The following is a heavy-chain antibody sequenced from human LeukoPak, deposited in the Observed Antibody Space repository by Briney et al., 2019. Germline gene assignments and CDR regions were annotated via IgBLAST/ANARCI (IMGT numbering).Heavy chain of an antibody. CDR2: LNHCGRT. Sequence: SETLSLTCAVYGGSFSGCYWSWIRQPPGKGLEWIGELNHCGRTNYNPSLQGRVTISVDKSKNQFSLKLSYVTVADTAVYYCARGRAFDIWGQGTMVTVSS. J-gene: IGHJ3*02. V-gene: IGHV4-34*01. CDR1: GGSFSGCY. CDR3: ARGRAFDI.